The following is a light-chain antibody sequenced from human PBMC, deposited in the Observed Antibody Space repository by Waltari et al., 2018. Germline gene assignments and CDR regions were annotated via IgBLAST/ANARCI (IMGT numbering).Light chain of an antibody. CDR2: WAS. J-gene: IGKJ4*01. CDR1: QSVLSSANNKDY. CDR3: QQYYGVPLT. Sequence: DIVMTQSPDFLAGSLGERATINCKSSQSVLSSANNKDYLAWYQQKPGQPPKLLIYWASTRESGVPDRFSGSGSGTDFTLTISSLQAEDVAVYYCQQYYGVPLTFGGGTKVEIK. V-gene: IGKV4-1*01.